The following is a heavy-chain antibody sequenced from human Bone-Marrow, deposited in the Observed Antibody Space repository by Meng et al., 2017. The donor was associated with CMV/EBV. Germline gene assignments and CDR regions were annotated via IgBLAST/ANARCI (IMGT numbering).Heavy chain of an antibody. D-gene: IGHD5-12*01. CDR1: GGSISNYY. CDR3: ARGSGYGSYYFDY. J-gene: IGHJ4*02. V-gene: IGHV4-59*01. Sequence: GSLRLSCTVSGGSISNYYWGWIRQPPGKGLEWIGYIYYSGSTNYNPSLKSRVTISVHTSKIQFSLKLCSVTAADTAVYYCARGSGYGSYYFDYWGQGTLVTVSS. CDR2: IYYSGST.